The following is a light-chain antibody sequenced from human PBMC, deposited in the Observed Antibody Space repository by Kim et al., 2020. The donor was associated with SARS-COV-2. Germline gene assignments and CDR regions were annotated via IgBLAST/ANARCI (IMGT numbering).Light chain of an antibody. V-gene: IGKV1-39*01. CDR2: DSS. J-gene: IGKJ5*01. CDR1: QYINTY. Sequence: DIQMTQSPSSLSASVGDTVTITCRASQYINTYLNWYQLKPGKAPKLLIYDSSSLKRGVPSRFRGSGSGSGTDFTLTISSLQPEDCATYYCQQSYTTPPLAFGQGARLEIK. CDR3: QQSYTTPPLA.